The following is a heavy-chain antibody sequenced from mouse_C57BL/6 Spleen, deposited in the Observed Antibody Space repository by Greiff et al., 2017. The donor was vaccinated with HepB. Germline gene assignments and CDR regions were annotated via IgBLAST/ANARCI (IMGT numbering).Heavy chain of an antibody. CDR2: ISYSGST. CDR1: GYSITSDY. Sequence: EVKLQESGPGLAKPSQTLSLPCSVTGYSITSDYWNWIRKFPGNKLEYMGYISYSGSTYYNPSLKSRISITRDTSKNQYYLQLNSVTTEETATYYCARGFVTTVVYWYFDVWGTGTTVTVSS. D-gene: IGHD1-1*01. V-gene: IGHV3-8*01. J-gene: IGHJ1*03. CDR3: ARGFVTTVVYWYFDV.